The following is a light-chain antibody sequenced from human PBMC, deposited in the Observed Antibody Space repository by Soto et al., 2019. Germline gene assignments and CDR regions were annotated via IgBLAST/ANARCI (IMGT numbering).Light chain of an antibody. CDR1: QSVYNY. V-gene: IGKV3-11*01. J-gene: IGKJ4*01. Sequence: EIVLTQSPATLSLSLGERATLSCRARQSVYNYLGWYQQKPGQATRLLISDVSRRATGIPARFSGSGSGTDFTLTISSLEPEDVAVYYCQHRVHGPTFGGGTKVEI. CDR3: QHRVHGPT. CDR2: DVS.